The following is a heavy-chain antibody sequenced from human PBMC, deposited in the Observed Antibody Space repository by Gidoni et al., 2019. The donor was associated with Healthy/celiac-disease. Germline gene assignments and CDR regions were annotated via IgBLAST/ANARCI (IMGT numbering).Heavy chain of an antibody. D-gene: IGHD5-18*01. CDR1: GGSISGYY. CDR3: ARGSYDTAMVYYYYYYMDV. V-gene: IGHV4-59*01. J-gene: IGHJ6*03. CDR2: IYYSGST. Sequence: QVQLQESGPGLVKPSETLSLTCTVSGGSISGYYWSWIRQPPGKGLEWIGYIYYSGSTNYNPSLKSRVTISVDTSKNQFSLKLSSVTAADTAVYYCARGSYDTAMVYYYYYYMDVWGKGTTVTVSS.